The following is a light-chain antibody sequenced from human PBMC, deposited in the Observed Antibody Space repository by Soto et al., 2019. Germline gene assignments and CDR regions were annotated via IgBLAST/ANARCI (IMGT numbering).Light chain of an antibody. CDR3: QSYDSSLSGYV. CDR2: EVS. CDR1: SSDVGGYNY. V-gene: IGLV2-8*01. Sequence: QSVLTQPPSASGSPGQTVNISCTGTSSDVGGYNYLAWYQQRPGKAPKLIIYEVSNRPSGVPDRFSGSKCGNTASLTVSGLQAEDEADYSCQSYDSSLSGYVFGTGTKVTVL. J-gene: IGLJ1*01.